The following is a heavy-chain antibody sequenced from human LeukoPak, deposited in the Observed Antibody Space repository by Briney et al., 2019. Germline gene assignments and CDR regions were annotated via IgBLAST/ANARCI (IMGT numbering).Heavy chain of an antibody. CDR2: ISGRNGNT. J-gene: IGHJ5*02. D-gene: IGHD6-13*01. Sequence: ASVKVSCKTSTYTLSNYGIIWVRRAPGQGLEWIGWISGRNGNTNYAQKVQGRVTMTTDTSTSTAYMELRSLRFDDTAVYYCARDRGYSSSFTLPWGQGTLVTVSS. CDR1: TYTLSNYG. CDR3: ARDRGYSSSFTLP. V-gene: IGHV1-18*01.